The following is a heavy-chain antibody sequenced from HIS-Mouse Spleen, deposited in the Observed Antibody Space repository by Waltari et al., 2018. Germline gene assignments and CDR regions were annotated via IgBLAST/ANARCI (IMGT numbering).Heavy chain of an antibody. D-gene: IGHD6-13*01. J-gene: IGHJ2*01. V-gene: IGHV4-39*07. Sequence: QLQLQESGPGLVKPSETLSLTCTVSGGSISSSSYYWGWIRQPPGKGLEWIGSIYDSARTYYHPSLKSRVTRSVDTSKNQFSLKLSSVTAADTAVYYCAREIPYSSSWYDWYFDLWGRGTLVTVSS. CDR2: IYDSART. CDR1: GGSISSSSYY. CDR3: AREIPYSSSWYDWYFDL.